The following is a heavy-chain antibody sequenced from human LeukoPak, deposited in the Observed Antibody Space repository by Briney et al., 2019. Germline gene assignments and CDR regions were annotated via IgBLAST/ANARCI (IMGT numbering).Heavy chain of an antibody. J-gene: IGHJ5*02. V-gene: IGHV3-9*01. D-gene: IGHD2-2*02. CDR2: ISWNSGSI. CDR1: GFTFDDYA. CDR3: ARDPSIVVVPATIGWFDP. Sequence: GRSLRLSCAASGFTFDDYAMHWVRQAPGKGLEWVSGISWNSGSIGYADSVKGRFTISRDNAKNSLYLQMNSLRAEDTAVYYCARDPSIVVVPATIGWFDPWGQGTLVTVSS.